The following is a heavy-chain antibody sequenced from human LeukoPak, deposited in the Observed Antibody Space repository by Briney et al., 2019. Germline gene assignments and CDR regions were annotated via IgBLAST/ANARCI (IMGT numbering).Heavy chain of an antibody. CDR1: GFIVSSNY. CDR2: IYSGGST. V-gene: IGHV3-66*01. J-gene: IGHJ3*02. Sequence: GGSLRLSCAASGFIVSSNYMSWVRQAPGKGLEWISVIYSGGSTYYADSVKGRFTISRDNSKNTLFLQMNSLRAEDTAVYYCARNDASDIWGQGTMVSVSS. CDR3: ARNDASDI.